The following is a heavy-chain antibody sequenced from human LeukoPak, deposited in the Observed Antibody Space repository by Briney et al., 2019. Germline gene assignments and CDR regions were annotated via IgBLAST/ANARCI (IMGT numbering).Heavy chain of an antibody. D-gene: IGHD2-2*01. J-gene: IGHJ4*02. CDR3: TTDYYCSTTSCYVD. Sequence: GGSLRLSCAASGFTFSNAWMSWARQAPGKGLEWVGRIRSKTDGGTTDYPAPVKGRFIISRDDSRNTLYLQMNSLKTEDTAMYYCTTDYYCSTTSCYVDWGQGTVVTVSS. CDR1: GFTFSNAW. CDR2: IRSKTDGGTT. V-gene: IGHV3-15*01.